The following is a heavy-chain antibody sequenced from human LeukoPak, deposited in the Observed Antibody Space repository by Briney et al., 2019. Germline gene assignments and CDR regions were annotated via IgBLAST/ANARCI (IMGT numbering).Heavy chain of an antibody. CDR2: ISGSGGST. Sequence: GGSLRLSCAASGFTFSSYAMSWVRQAPGKGLEWVSAISGSGGSTYYADSVKGRFTISRDNSKNALYLQMNSLRAEDTAVYYCAKGSGSYRGYFDYWGQGTLVTVSS. CDR3: AKGSGSYRGYFDY. CDR1: GFTFSSYA. D-gene: IGHD1-26*01. J-gene: IGHJ4*02. V-gene: IGHV3-23*01.